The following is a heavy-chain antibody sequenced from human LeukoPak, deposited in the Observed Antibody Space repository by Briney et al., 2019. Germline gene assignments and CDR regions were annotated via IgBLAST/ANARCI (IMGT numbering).Heavy chain of an antibody. CDR2: INPNSGGT. V-gene: IGHV1-2*06. J-gene: IGHJ4*02. D-gene: IGHD3-22*01. CDR3: ATASQNYYDTDY. Sequence: ASVKVSCKASGYTFTGYYMHWVRQAPGHGLEWMGRINPNSGGTNYAQKFQGRVTMTRDTSISTAYMELSRLRSDDTAVYYCATASQNYYDTDYWGQGTLVTVSS. CDR1: GYTFTGYY.